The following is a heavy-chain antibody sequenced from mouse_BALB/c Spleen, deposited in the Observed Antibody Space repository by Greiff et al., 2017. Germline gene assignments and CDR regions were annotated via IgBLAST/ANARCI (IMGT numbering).Heavy chain of an antibody. Sequence: VQLKESGPGLVKPSQSLSLTCTVTGYSITSDYAWNWIRQFPGNKLEWMGYISYSGSTSYNPSLKSRISITRDTSKNQFFLQLNSVTTEDTATYYCARSGVRMDYWGQGTSVTVSS. J-gene: IGHJ4*01. V-gene: IGHV3-2*02. CDR1: GYSITSDYA. D-gene: IGHD3-1*01. CDR2: ISYSGST. CDR3: ARSGVRMDY.